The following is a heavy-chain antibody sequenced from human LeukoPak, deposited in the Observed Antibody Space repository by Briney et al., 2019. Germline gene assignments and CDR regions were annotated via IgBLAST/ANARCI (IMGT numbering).Heavy chain of an antibody. Sequence: GGSLRLSCAASGFTFSSYAMHWVRQAPGKGLEWVAVISYDGSNKYYADSVKGRFTISRDNSKNTLYLQMNSLRAEDTAVYYCARDLTTVTTRMSGNFDYWGQGTLVTVSS. V-gene: IGHV3-30*04. J-gene: IGHJ4*02. D-gene: IGHD4-17*01. CDR1: GFTFSSYA. CDR3: ARDLTTVTTRMSGNFDY. CDR2: ISYDGSNK.